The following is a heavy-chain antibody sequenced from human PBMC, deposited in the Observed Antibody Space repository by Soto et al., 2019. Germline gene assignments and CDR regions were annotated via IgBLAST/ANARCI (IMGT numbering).Heavy chain of an antibody. CDR1: GFTFSSYG. CDR3: AKDSELLWFGELGY. CDR2: ISYDGSNK. V-gene: IGHV3-30*18. D-gene: IGHD3-10*01. J-gene: IGHJ4*02. Sequence: PGGSLRLSCAASGFTFSSYGMHWVRQAPGKGLEWVAVISYDGSNKYYADSVKGRFTISRDNSKNTLYLQMNSLRAEDTAVYYCAKDSELLWFGELGYWGQGTLVTVSS.